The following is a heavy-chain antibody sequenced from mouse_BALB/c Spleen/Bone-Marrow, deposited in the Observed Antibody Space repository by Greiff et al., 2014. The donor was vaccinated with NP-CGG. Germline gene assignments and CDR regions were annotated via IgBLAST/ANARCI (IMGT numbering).Heavy chain of an antibody. V-gene: IGHV5-9-4*01. CDR1: GLIFSYYA. D-gene: IGHD3-1*01. CDR2: ISSGGSYT. CDR3: TRDRGDY. J-gene: IGHJ4*01. Sequence: EVQLVESGGGLVKPGGSLKLSCAAPGLIFSYYAMSWVRQSPEKRLEWVAEISSGGSYTYYPDTVTGRFTISRDNAKNTLYLEMSSLRSEDTAMYYCTRDRGDYWGQGTSVTVSS.